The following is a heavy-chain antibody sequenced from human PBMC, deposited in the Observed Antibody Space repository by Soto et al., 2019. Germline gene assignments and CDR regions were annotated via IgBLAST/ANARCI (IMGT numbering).Heavy chain of an antibody. CDR3: ARRVGFLGIDWFDP. Sequence: QVQLVPSGAEVKKPGASVKVSCKASGYPFTSYGISWVRQAPGHGLEWMGWISAYNGHTNYAQKLQGRVTMTTDTSTSRADMELRSLRSDDTAVYYCARRVGFLGIDWFDPWGQGTLVTVSS. V-gene: IGHV1-18*01. CDR1: GYPFTSYG. CDR2: ISAYNGHT. J-gene: IGHJ5*02. D-gene: IGHD3-3*01.